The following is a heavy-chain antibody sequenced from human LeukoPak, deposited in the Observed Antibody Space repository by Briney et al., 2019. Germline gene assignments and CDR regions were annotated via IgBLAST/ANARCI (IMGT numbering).Heavy chain of an antibody. CDR1: GYTFASYW. J-gene: IGHJ4*02. V-gene: IGHV5-51*01. CDR3: AREGNDY. Sequence: ESLKISCKGSGYTFASYWVGWERQMPGKGLECMGIIYPGDSSTRYSPSFEGQVTISADTSISTTYMQWSSLKASDSATYYCAREGNDYWGQGTLVTVSS. CDR2: IYPGDSST.